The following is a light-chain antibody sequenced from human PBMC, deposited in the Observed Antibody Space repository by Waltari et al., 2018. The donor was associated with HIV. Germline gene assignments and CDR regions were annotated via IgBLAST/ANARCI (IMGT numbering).Light chain of an antibody. V-gene: IGLV7-46*01. CDR1: TGAVTSGHH. Sequence: QAVVTQEPSLTVSPGGTVTLTCGSSTGAVTSGHHPYWFQQKSGNAHRTLSYDTNNKHSATPARFSGSRRGGKAALTLSGAQPEDEADYFCLLSDAGARPVVFGGGTKLTVL. J-gene: IGLJ2*01. CDR2: DTN. CDR3: LLSDAGARPVV.